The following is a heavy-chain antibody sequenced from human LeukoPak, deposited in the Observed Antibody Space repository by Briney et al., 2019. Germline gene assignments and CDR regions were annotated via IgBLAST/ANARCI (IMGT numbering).Heavy chain of an antibody. D-gene: IGHD2-15*01. Sequence: GGSLRLSCAASGFTFSNFWMTWVRQAPGKGLEWVANIKEDGTQKHYVDSVKGRFTLSRDNAKNSLYLQMNSLRADDTAIYYCVRDGCSDGYCYSRYRGQGTLVTVSS. CDR2: IKEDGTQK. V-gene: IGHV3-7*01. CDR3: VRDGCSDGYCYSRY. CDR1: GFTFSNFW. J-gene: IGHJ4*02.